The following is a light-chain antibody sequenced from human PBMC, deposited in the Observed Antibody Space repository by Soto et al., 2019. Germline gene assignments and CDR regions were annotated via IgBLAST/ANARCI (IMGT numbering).Light chain of an antibody. V-gene: IGKV1-9*01. CDR2: AAS. J-gene: IGKJ1*01. CDR3: QQYNSYSWT. CDR1: QGISSY. Sequence: DIQLTQSPSFLSASVGDRVTITCRASQGISSYLAWYQQQPGKAPNLLIYAASTLETGVPSRFSGSGSGTEFTLTVSSLQPDDFATYYCQQYNSYSWTFGQGTKVEIK.